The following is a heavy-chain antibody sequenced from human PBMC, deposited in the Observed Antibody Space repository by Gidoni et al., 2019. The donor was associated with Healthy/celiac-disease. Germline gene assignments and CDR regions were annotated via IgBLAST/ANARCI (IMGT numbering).Heavy chain of an antibody. V-gene: IGHV1-8*01. Sequence: QVQLVQSGAEVKKPGASVQVSCKASGYTFTSYYINWVRQATGQGLEWMGWMNPNSGNTGYAQKFQGRVTMTRNTSISTAYMELSSLRSEDTAVYYCARGRYCSSTSCSTNWFDPWGQGTLVTVSS. CDR3: ARGRYCSSTSCSTNWFDP. CDR2: MNPNSGNT. CDR1: GYTFTSYY. D-gene: IGHD2-2*01. J-gene: IGHJ5*02.